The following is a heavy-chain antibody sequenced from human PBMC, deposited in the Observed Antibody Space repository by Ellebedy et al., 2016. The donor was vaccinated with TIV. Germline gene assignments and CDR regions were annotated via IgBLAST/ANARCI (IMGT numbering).Heavy chain of an antibody. CDR3: AKMGYCPNGVCREFDS. D-gene: IGHD2-8*01. V-gene: IGHV3-23*01. Sequence: GESLKISCAASGFTFSTYAMSWVRQAPGRGLKWVSAISGSGGSTYSADSVKGRFTISRDNSKNTLFLQMNSLRAEDTAIYYCAKMGYCPNGVCREFDSWGQGTLVTVSS. CDR2: ISGSGGST. J-gene: IGHJ4*02. CDR1: GFTFSTYA.